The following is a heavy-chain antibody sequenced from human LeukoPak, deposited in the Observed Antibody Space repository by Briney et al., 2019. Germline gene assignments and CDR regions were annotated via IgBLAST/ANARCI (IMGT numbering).Heavy chain of an antibody. CDR2: IIPILDTT. CDR1: GGTFSNYA. J-gene: IGHJ5*02. CDR3: ARWRHTLARRWFDP. D-gene: IGHD2-2*02. V-gene: IGHV1-69*06. Sequence: ASVKVSCKASGGTFSNYAISWVRQAPGQGLEWMGGIIPILDTTNHAQKFQGRVTITADKPTSTAYMELSSLRSEDTAVYYCARWRHTLARRWFDPWGQGTLVTVSS.